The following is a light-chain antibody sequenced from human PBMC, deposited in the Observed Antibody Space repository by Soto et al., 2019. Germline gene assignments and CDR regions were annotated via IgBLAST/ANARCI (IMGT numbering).Light chain of an antibody. CDR1: QTIGTW. Sequence: DVQMTQSPSTLSATVGDIVTITCRASQTIGTWLAWYQHKPGKAPKFLIYHASDVETGVPSRFSGSGSGTEFTLTITNLQPEDFATYYSHQYKGYLYSFGQGTKLEI. V-gene: IGKV1-5*01. CDR3: HQYKGYLYS. CDR2: HAS. J-gene: IGKJ2*01.